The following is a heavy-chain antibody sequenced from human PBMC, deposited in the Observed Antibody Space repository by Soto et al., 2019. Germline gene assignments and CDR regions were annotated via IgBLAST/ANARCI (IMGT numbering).Heavy chain of an antibody. V-gene: IGHV3-30-3*01. D-gene: IGHD2-21*02. CDR1: GFTFHNYA. Sequence: QVQLVESGGGVVQPGRSLRLSCSASGFTFHNYALHWVRQAPGKGLDWVALVSFDGAEKYYADSVKGRFTISRDNSKNNLYLEMNSLRTEDTGVYYCARYIPEFVVVTSTRGFVDYWGQGTLVSVSS. J-gene: IGHJ4*02. CDR2: VSFDGAEK. CDR3: ARYIPEFVVVTSTRGFVDY.